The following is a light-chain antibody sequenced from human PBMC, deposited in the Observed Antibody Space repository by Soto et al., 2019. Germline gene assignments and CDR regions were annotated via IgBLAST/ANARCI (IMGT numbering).Light chain of an antibody. V-gene: IGKV1-5*03. Sequence: DIQMTQSPSTLSASVGDRVTITCRASQNIGTWLAWYQHKPGKAPNLLIYQASSLEGGVPSRFSGSGSGTEFTLTISSLQPDDFATYYCQQYNIYSRTFGQGTKVETK. J-gene: IGKJ2*02. CDR2: QAS. CDR3: QQYNIYSRT. CDR1: QNIGTW.